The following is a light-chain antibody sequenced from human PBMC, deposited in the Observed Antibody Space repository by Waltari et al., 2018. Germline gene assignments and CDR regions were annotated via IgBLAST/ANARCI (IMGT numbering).Light chain of an antibody. CDR1: SSDLGSYNL. J-gene: IGLJ2*01. V-gene: IGLV2-23*01. CDR3: CSYAGSHVV. CDR2: EGI. Sequence: QSALPQPASVSGSPGQSITISCPGTSSDLGSYNLVSWYQQHQGKAPKLMIYEGIKRPSGVSNRFSGSKSGNTASLTISGLQAEDEADYYCCSYAGSHVVFGGGTKLTVL.